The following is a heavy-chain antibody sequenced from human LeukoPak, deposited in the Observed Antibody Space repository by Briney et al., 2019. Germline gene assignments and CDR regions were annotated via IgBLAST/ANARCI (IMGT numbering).Heavy chain of an antibody. CDR1: GWSFSGYY. Sequence: SETLSLTCAVYGWSFSGYYWSWIRQPPGKGLEWIGEINHSGSTNYNPSLKSRVTISVDTSKNQFSLKLSSVTAADTAVYYCARGRNYYTKKSNWFDPWGQGTLVTVSS. D-gene: IGHD3-22*01. V-gene: IGHV4-34*01. CDR3: ARGRNYYTKKSNWFDP. J-gene: IGHJ5*02. CDR2: INHSGST.